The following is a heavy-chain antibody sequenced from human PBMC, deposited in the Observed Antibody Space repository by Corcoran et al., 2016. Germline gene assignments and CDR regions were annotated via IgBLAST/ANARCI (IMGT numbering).Heavy chain of an antibody. Sequence: QVQLQQWGARLLKPSETLSLTCAVYGGSFSGYYWTWIRQPPGKGLEWIGEVNLSGGTSYSPSLSSRVTISVDTSKNQLSLDLTSVTAADTAVDYWARGSIAARCNCWGQGTLVTVSS. V-gene: IGHV4-34*01. CDR2: VNLSGGT. J-gene: IGHJ4*02. CDR3: ARGSIAARCNC. D-gene: IGHD6-13*01. CDR1: GGSFSGYY.